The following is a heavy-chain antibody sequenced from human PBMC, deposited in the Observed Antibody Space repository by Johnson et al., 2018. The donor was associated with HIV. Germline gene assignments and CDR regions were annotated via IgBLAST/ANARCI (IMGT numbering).Heavy chain of an antibody. CDR3: ARLVGSSSGEAFDI. Sequence: YYADSVKGRFTISRDNANNSLYLQMNSLRAEDTAVYYCARLVGSSSGEAFDIWGQGTMVTVSS. D-gene: IGHD6-6*01. V-gene: IGHV3-11*01. J-gene: IGHJ3*02.